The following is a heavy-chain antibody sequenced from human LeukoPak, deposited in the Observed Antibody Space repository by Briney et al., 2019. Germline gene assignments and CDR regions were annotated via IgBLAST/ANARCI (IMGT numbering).Heavy chain of an antibody. CDR3: ARYSSGWFWYFDL. CDR2: IYHSGST. J-gene: IGHJ2*01. Sequence: SETLSLTCAVSGGSISSGGYSWSWIRQPPGKGLEWIGYIYHSGSTYYNPSLKSRVTISVDRSKNQFSLKLSSVTAADTAVYYCARYSSGWFWYFDLWGRGTLVTVSS. V-gene: IGHV4-30-2*01. D-gene: IGHD6-19*01. CDR1: GGSISSGGYS.